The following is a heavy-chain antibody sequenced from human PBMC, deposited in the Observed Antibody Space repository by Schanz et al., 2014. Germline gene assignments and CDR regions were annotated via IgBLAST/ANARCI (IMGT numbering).Heavy chain of an antibody. V-gene: IGHV3-30*03. CDR2: ISNGGSDE. CDR1: GFSFSDHA. Sequence: VELVESGGGLVQPGGSLRLSCAASGFSFSDHAMDWVRQAAGKGLEWVAGISNGGSDEYYVDSVKGRFTISRDNSKNSLYLQMNSLRAEDTAVHYCARIGGSVFDYWAQGTLVTVSS. D-gene: IGHD3-10*01. CDR3: ARIGGSVFDY. J-gene: IGHJ4*02.